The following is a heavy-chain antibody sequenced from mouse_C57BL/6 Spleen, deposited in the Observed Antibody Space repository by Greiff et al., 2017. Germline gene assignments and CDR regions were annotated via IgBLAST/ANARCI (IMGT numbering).Heavy chain of an antibody. CDR1: GYTFPDYE. Sequence: VQLQVSGAELVRPGASVTLSCKASGYTFPDYEMHWVKQTPVHGLEWIGAIDPETGGTAYNQKFKGKAILTADKSSSTAYMEHSSLTSEDSTVYYYTPGTGYFDNWGRGSTLTVTS. D-gene: IGHD4-1*01. J-gene: IGHJ2*01. V-gene: IGHV1-15*01. CDR3: TPGTGYFDN. CDR2: IDPETGGT.